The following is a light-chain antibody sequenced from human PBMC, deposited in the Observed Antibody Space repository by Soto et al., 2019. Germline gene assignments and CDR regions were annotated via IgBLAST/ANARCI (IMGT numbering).Light chain of an antibody. V-gene: IGKV3-20*01. CDR2: AAS. CDR1: QSVSSNF. J-gene: IGKJ1*01. CDR3: QQYGSSPRT. Sequence: EIVLTQSPGTLSLSPGETATLSCRASQSVSSNFLAWYQQKPGQAPRLLISAASNRATGIPDRFSGSGSGRDFTLTISRLEPEDFAVYYCQQYGSSPRTVGQGTKVEIK.